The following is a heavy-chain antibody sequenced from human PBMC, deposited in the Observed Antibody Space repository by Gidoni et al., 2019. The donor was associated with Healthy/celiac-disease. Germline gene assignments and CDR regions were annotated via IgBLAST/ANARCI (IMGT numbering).Heavy chain of an antibody. Sequence: STYYNPSLKSRVTISVDTSKNQFSLKLSSVTAADTAVYYCARHGIGWGSSLDDYWGQGTLVTVSS. CDR2: ST. J-gene: IGHJ4*02. D-gene: IGHD2-15*01. V-gene: IGHV4-39*01. CDR3: ARHGIGWGSSLDDY.